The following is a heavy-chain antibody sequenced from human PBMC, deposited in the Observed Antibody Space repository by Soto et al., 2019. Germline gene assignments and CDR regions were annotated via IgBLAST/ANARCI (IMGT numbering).Heavy chain of an antibody. V-gene: IGHV1-8*01. CDR3: ASKVEGMDV. CDR2: MNPKSGST. J-gene: IGHJ6*02. CDR1: GYTFTNYE. Sequence: QVQLVQSGAEVKKPGASVKVSCKASGYTFTNYEINWVRQTTGQGLEWMAWMNPKSGSTGFAQRFQGRVTLTRDTSINIAYMEVSSLRSEDTAVYYCASKVEGMDVWGQGTTVTVS.